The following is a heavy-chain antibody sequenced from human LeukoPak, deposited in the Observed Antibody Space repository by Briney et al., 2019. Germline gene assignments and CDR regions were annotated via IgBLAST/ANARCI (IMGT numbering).Heavy chain of an antibody. V-gene: IGHV4-38-2*02. CDR1: GYSISSGYY. CDR3: ARELFWSGYYFDY. CDR2: IYHSGST. D-gene: IGHD3-3*01. J-gene: IGHJ4*02. Sequence: SETLSLTCAVSGYSISSGYYWGWIRQPPGKGLEWIGTIYHSGSTYYNPSLKSRLSISVDMSKNQFSLKLSSVTAADTAVYYCARELFWSGYYFDYWGQGTLVTVSS.